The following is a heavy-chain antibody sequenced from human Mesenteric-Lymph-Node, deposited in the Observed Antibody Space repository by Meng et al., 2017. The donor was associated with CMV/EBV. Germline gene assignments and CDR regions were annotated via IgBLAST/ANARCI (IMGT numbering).Heavy chain of an antibody. Sequence: GESLKISCVVSGFSFSSYGFHWVRQAPGKGLEWVAYIRYDGTNQDYADSVKGRFTISRDNSKNTLYLQMNSLRGEDTAVYYCAKLYSSSWTSPIDYWGQGTLVTVSS. CDR1: GFSFSSYG. CDR2: IRYDGTNQ. CDR3: AKLYSSSWTSPIDY. V-gene: IGHV3-30*02. J-gene: IGHJ4*02. D-gene: IGHD6-13*01.